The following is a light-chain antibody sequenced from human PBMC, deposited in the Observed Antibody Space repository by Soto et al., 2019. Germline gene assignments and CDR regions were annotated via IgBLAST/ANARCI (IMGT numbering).Light chain of an antibody. CDR1: SGHNSYA. Sequence: QLVLTQPPSASASLGASVKLTCTLSSGHNSYAIAWHQQQPEKGPRYLMKLNSDGSHSKGDGILDRFSGSSSGAERYLTISSLQSEDEADYYCQTWSTDIRVFGGGTKLTVL. J-gene: IGLJ3*02. CDR3: QTWSTDIRV. CDR2: LNSDGSH. V-gene: IGLV4-69*01.